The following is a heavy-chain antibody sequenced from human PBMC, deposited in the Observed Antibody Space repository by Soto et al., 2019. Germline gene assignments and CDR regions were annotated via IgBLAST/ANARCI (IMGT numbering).Heavy chain of an antibody. Sequence: LSLTCTVSGGSISSGGYYWSWIRQHPGKGLEWIGYIYYSGSTYYNPSLKSRVTISVDTSKNQFSLKLSSVTAADTAVYYCARVKPYYDFWSGNWFDPWGQGTLVTVSS. J-gene: IGHJ5*02. CDR2: IYYSGST. CDR1: GGSISSGGYY. D-gene: IGHD3-3*01. CDR3: ARVKPYYDFWSGNWFDP. V-gene: IGHV4-31*03.